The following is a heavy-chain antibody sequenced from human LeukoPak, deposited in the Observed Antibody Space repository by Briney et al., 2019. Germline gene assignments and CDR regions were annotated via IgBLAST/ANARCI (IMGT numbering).Heavy chain of an antibody. CDR3: ARALYYYDSSGYYTPG. J-gene: IGHJ4*02. V-gene: IGHV3-48*03. D-gene: IGHD3-22*01. CDR1: GFTFSSYE. CDR2: ISSSGSTK. Sequence: GGSLRLSCAASGFTFSSYEMNWVRQAPGKGLEWVLYISSSGSTKYYADSVKGRFTISRDNAKNSLYLQMNTLRAEDTAFYYCARALYYYDSSGYYTPGWGQGTLVTVSS.